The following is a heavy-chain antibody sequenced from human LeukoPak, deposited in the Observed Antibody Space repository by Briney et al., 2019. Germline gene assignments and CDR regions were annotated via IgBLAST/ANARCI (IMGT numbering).Heavy chain of an antibody. Sequence: GGSLRLSCAASGFSFSTYGMHWVRQAPGKGLEWVAVISYDGNNKYYADSVKGRFSISRDNSKSTLYLQMNSLRAEDTAVYYCARDLSPVVRASPMGYWGQGTLVTVSS. J-gene: IGHJ4*02. V-gene: IGHV3-30*03. CDR2: ISYDGNNK. D-gene: IGHD3-10*01. CDR1: GFSFSTYG. CDR3: ARDLSPVVRASPMGY.